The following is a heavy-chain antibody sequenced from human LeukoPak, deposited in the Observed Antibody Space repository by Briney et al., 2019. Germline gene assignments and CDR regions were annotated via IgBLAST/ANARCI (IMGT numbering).Heavy chain of an antibody. J-gene: IGHJ6*03. D-gene: IGHD6-19*01. CDR3: ARVVAGTVYYYYYYMDV. CDR2: MNPNSGNT. Sequence: ASVKASCKASGYTFTSYDINWVRQATGQGLEWMGWMNPNSGNTGYAQKFQGRVTMTRNTSISTAYMGLSSLRSEDTAVYYCARVVAGTVYYYYYYMDVWGKGTTVTVSS. CDR1: GYTFTSYD. V-gene: IGHV1-8*01.